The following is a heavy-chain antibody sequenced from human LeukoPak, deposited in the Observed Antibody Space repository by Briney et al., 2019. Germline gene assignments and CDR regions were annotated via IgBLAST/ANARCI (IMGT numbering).Heavy chain of an antibody. CDR1: EFTFRTYA. Sequence: GGSLRLSCVVSEFTFRTYAMSWVRQAPGKGLEWVAGIGGSGATTYYGDSVKGRFTISRDNSKNTLYLQMNGLRAEDTAAYHCAKEEEPFWSGYTSFDPWGQGTLVTVSS. J-gene: IGHJ5*02. V-gene: IGHV3-23*01. CDR2: IGGSGATT. CDR3: AKEEEPFWSGYTSFDP. D-gene: IGHD3-3*01.